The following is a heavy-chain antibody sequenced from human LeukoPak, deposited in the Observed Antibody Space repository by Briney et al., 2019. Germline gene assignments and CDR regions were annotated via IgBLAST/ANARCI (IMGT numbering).Heavy chain of an antibody. Sequence: GGSLRLSCVVSGFTFCSYWMNWVRQAPGKGLEWVANIHEDGGDKYYVDSVKGRFTISRDNAKNSLYLQMNSLRAEDTALYYCARPRLRDYYFDYWGQGTLVTVSS. V-gene: IGHV3-7*05. J-gene: IGHJ4*02. CDR3: ARPRLRDYYFDY. CDR2: IHEDGGDK. CDR1: GFTFCSYW. D-gene: IGHD4-17*01.